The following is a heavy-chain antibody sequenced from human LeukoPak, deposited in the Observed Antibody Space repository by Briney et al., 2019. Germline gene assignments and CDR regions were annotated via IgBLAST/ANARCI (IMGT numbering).Heavy chain of an antibody. V-gene: IGHV3-30-3*01. CDR3: ARGYSSSWGWLDP. CDR1: GFTFSSYA. CDR2: ISYDGSNK. Sequence: GGSLRLSCAASGFTFSSYAMHWVRQAPGKGLEWVAVISYDGSNKYYADSVKGRFTISRDNSKNTLYLQMNSLRAEDTAVYYCARGYSSSWGWLDPWGQGTLVTISS. J-gene: IGHJ5*02. D-gene: IGHD6-6*01.